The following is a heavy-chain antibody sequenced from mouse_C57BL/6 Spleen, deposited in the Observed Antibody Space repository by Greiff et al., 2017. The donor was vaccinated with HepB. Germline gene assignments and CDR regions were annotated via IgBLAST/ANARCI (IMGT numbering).Heavy chain of an antibody. J-gene: IGHJ3*01. CDR3: ARDFYYDYDEAWFAY. Sequence: EVKLVESGPGLVKPSQSLSLTCSVTGYSITSGYYWNWIRQFPGNKLEWMGYISYDGSNNYNPSLKNRISITRDTSKNQFFLKLNSVTTEDTATYYCARDFYYDYDEAWFAYWGQGTLVTVSA. V-gene: IGHV3-6*01. CDR1: GYSITSGYY. D-gene: IGHD2-4*01. CDR2: ISYDGSN.